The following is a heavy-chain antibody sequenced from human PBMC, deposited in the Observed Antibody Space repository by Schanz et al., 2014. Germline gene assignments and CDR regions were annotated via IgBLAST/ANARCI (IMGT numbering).Heavy chain of an antibody. CDR1: GFTFSSYD. Sequence: VQLVESGGGVVQPGRSLRLSCVASGFTFSSYDVFWVRQAPGKGLEWVSAISGSGGSTYYADSVKGRFTISRDNSKNTLYLQMNSLRAEDTAVYYCAKGRFGELSAFDIWGQGTMVTGSS. J-gene: IGHJ3*02. CDR2: ISGSGGST. CDR3: AKGRFGELSAFDI. D-gene: IGHD3-10*01. V-gene: IGHV3-23*04.